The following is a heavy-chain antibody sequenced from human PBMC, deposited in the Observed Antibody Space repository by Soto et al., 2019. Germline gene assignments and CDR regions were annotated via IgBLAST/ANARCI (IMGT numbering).Heavy chain of an antibody. Sequence: QSGGSLRLSCAASGFTFSSYWMSWVRQAPGKGLEWVANIKQDGSEKYYVDSVKGRFTISRDNAKSSLYLQMNSLRAEDTAVYYCARDGQLVINYFDYWGQGTLVTVSS. V-gene: IGHV3-7*01. D-gene: IGHD6-13*01. CDR1: GFTFSSYW. CDR3: ARDGQLVINYFDY. J-gene: IGHJ4*02. CDR2: IKQDGSEK.